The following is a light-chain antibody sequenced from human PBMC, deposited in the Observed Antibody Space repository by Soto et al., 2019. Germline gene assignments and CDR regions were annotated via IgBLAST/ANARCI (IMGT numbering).Light chain of an antibody. CDR1: SGSIASNY. V-gene: IGLV6-57*04. CDR2: EDN. CDR3: ASYTSSSTSVI. J-gene: IGLJ2*01. Sequence: NFMLTQPHSVSESPGKTVTISCTRSSGSIASNYVQWYQQRPGSAPTPVIYEDNERPSGVPDRFSGSKSGNTASLTISGLQAEDEADYYCASYTSSSTSVIFGRGTKLTVL.